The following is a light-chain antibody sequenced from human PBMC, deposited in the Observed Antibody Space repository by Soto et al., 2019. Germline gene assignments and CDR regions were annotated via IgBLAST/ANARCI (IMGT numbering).Light chain of an antibody. J-gene: IGKJ5*01. Sequence: EIVMTQSPGNLSLSPGERATLSCRASQSVSSSYLAWYQQKPGQAPRLRIYGASSRATGIPDRFSGSGSGTDFTRTISRLEPEDFAVYYCQQYGSFFGQGTRLEIK. CDR3: QQYGSF. CDR1: QSVSSSY. V-gene: IGKV3-20*01. CDR2: GAS.